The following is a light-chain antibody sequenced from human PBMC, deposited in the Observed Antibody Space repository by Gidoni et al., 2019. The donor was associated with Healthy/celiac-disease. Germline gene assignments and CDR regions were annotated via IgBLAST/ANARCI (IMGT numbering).Light chain of an antibody. CDR1: ALPKQY. Sequence: SSELTPPPSVSLSQGQTPRLTCSGAALPKQYAYCYQQKPGQAPVLVIYKDSERPSGSPERFSGSSAGTTVTLTISGVQAEDEADYYCQSADRSGTYEVFGGGTKLTVL. CDR3: QSADRSGTYEV. J-gene: IGLJ2*01. CDR2: KDS. V-gene: IGLV3-25*03.